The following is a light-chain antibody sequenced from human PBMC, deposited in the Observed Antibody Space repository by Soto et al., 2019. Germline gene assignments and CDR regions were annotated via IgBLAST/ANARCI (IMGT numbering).Light chain of an antibody. J-gene: IGKJ4*01. CDR2: GAS. CDR3: QQYGSSSPLT. V-gene: IGKV3-20*01. CDR1: QSVSSSY. Sequence: EIVLTQSPGTLSLSPGERATLSCRASQSVSSSYLAWYQQQPGQAPRLLIYGASSRATGIPDRFSSSGSATDFTLTISRLEPEDFAVYYYQQYGSSSPLTFGGGTKVEIK.